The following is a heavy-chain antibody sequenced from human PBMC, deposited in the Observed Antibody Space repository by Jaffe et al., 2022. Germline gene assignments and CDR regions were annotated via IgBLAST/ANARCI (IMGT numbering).Heavy chain of an antibody. V-gene: IGHV3-74*01. CDR1: GFTFSEYW. J-gene: IGHJ5*01. CDR2: MKSDGSIT. CDR3: ARDRLGFGATNWFDS. Sequence: EVQLVESGGGLVQPGGSLRLSCAASGFTFSEYWMHWVRQAPGKGLVWVARMKSDGSITTYADSVKGRFTISRDNAKNTLYLQMNSLRAEDTAVYYCARDRLGFGATNWFDSWGQGTLVTVSS. D-gene: IGHD3-10*01.